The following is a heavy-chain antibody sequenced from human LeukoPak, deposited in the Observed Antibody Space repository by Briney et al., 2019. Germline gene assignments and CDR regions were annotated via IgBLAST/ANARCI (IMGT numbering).Heavy chain of an antibody. J-gene: IGHJ5*02. CDR2: INPNSGGT. CDR1: GYTFTGYY. Sequence: ASVKVSCKASGYTFTGYYMYWVGQAPGHALEGMGRINPNSGGTNYAQKFQGRVTMTSDASISTAYMELSRLRSDDTAVYYCARGIMEVGARDSWFDPWGQGTLVTVSS. CDR3: ARGIMEVGARDSWFDP. D-gene: IGHD1-26*01. V-gene: IGHV1-2*06.